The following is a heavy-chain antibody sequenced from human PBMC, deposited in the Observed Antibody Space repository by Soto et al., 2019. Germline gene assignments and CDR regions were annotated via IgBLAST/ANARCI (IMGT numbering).Heavy chain of an antibody. J-gene: IGHJ6*03. CDR1: GFTVSSNY. D-gene: IGHD3-9*01. Sequence: GGSLRLSCAASGFTVSSNYMSWVRQAPGKGLEWGSVIYSGGSTYYADSVKGRFTISRDNSKNTLYLQMNSLRAEDTAVYYCVGARGILTGPGFYYMDVWGKGTTVTVSS. V-gene: IGHV3-66*01. CDR2: IYSGGST. CDR3: VGARGILTGPGFYYMDV.